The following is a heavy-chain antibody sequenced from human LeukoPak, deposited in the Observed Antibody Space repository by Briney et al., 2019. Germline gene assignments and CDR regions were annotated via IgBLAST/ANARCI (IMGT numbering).Heavy chain of an antibody. CDR3: AREIYDILTGSTWWYYGMDV. V-gene: IGHV3-15*01. J-gene: IGHJ6*02. CDR2: IKSKTDGGTT. D-gene: IGHD3-9*01. Sequence: PGGSLRLSCAASGFTFSNAWMSWVRQAPGKGLEWVGRIKSKTDGGTTDYAAPVKGRFTISRDDSKNTLYLQMNSLRAEDTAVYYCAREIYDILTGSTWWYYGMDVWGQGTTVTVSS. CDR1: GFTFSNAW.